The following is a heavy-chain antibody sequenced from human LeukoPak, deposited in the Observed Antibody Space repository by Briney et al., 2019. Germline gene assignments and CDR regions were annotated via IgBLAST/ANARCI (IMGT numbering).Heavy chain of an antibody. J-gene: IGHJ4*02. Sequence: SETLSLTCAVSGGSISSGGYSWSWIRQPPAKGLEWIGYIYHSGSTYYNPSLKSRVTISVDRSKNQFSLKLSSVTAADTAVYYCARVKWRCSSTSCPTFDYWGQGTLVTVSS. V-gene: IGHV4-30-2*01. CDR3: ARVKWRCSSTSCPTFDY. CDR1: GGSISSGGYS. CDR2: IYHSGST. D-gene: IGHD2-2*01.